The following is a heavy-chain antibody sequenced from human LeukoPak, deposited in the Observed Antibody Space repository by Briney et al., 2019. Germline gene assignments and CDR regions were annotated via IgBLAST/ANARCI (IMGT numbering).Heavy chain of an antibody. CDR1: GFTFGSHA. CDR3: GNTTVGYSSGQNPAWPVDY. D-gene: IGHD5-18*01. CDR2: IFGSGGSP. V-gene: IGHV3-23*01. Sequence: GGSLRLSCEASGFTFGSHAMYWVRQAPGKGLEWVAGIFGSGGSPHYADPVKGRFTISRDNSRNTVYLQINSLRAEDTAVYYCGNTTVGYSSGQNPAWPVDYWGQGTLVTVSS. J-gene: IGHJ4*02.